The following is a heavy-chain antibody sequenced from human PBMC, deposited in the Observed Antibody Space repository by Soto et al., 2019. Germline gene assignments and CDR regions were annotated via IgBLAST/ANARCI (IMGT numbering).Heavy chain of an antibody. CDR2: INHSGSP. D-gene: IGHD6-19*01. CDR3: ARRYAPRYSSGNNHFDL. CDR1: TGSIFSHSYY. J-gene: IGHJ4*02. V-gene: IGHV4-39*01. Sequence: SETLSLTCNVSTGSIFSHSYYWAWIRQPPGKGLEWIGTINHSGSPYHNPSLKSRVTISVDSSKNQFSLTLTSVTVADTAVSYCARRYAPRYSSGNNHFDLWGQGTLVTVSS.